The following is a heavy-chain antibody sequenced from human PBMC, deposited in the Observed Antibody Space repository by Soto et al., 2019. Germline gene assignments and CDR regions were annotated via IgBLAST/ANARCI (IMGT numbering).Heavy chain of an antibody. V-gene: IGHV4-59*01. CDR1: NDSLSNYY. J-gene: IGHJ4*02. Sequence: TLETLSLTCTVSNDSLSNYYWSWIRQPPGKGLEWIGYIHNSGNTNYNPSLKSRVTISVETSKSQFSLKLTSVTAADTAVYYCAREVVITGFYFFDSWGQGTLVTVSS. D-gene: IGHD3-9*01. CDR2: IHNSGNT. CDR3: AREVVITGFYFFDS.